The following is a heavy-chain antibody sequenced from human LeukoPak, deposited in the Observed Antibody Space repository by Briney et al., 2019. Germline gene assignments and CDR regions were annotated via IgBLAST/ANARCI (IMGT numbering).Heavy chain of an antibody. V-gene: IGHV3-49*03. CDR3: TTGGYYDSSGHPYFDY. D-gene: IGHD3-22*01. Sequence: PGWSLRLSCTTSGFTFGDYAVSWFRQAPGEGLEWVGFIRSKVYGGTTEYAASVKGRFTISRDDSKSIAYLQMNSLKTEDTAVYYCTTGGYYDSSGHPYFDYWGQGTLVTVSS. CDR2: IRSKVYGGTT. J-gene: IGHJ4*02. CDR1: GFTFGDYA.